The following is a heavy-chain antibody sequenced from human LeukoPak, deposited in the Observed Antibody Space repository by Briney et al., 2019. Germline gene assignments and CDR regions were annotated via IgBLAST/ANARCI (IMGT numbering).Heavy chain of an antibody. CDR2: ISWNSGSI. CDR3: ARDTDPYYYGSGSSDGGFDP. CDR1: GFTFDDYA. D-gene: IGHD3-10*01. V-gene: IGHV3-9*01. J-gene: IGHJ5*02. Sequence: PGRSLRLSCAASGFTFDDYAMHWVRHAPGKGLEWVSSISWNSGSIVYADSVKGRFTISRDNAKNSLYLQMNSLRAEDTAVYYCARDTDPYYYGSGSSDGGFDPWGQGTLVTVSS.